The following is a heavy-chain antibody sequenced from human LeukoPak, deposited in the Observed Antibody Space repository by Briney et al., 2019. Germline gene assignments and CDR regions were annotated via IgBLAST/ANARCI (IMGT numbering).Heavy chain of an antibody. V-gene: IGHV6-1*01. Sequence: RSQTLSLTCAISGDSLSSNSASWTWIRQSPSRGLEWLGRTYYRSKWYNDYAVSVKSRITINPETSKNQFSLQLNSVTPEDTAVYYCARGVVGATSGFDPWGQGTLVTVSS. CDR2: TYYRSKWYN. D-gene: IGHD1-26*01. J-gene: IGHJ5*02. CDR1: GDSLSSNSAS. CDR3: ARGVVGATSGFDP.